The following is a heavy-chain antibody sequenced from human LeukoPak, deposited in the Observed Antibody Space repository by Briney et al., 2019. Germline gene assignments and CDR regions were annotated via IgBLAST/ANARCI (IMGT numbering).Heavy chain of an antibody. CDR2: ISYDGSNK. CDR1: GFTFSSYA. CDR3: AKYESNGWSYFDY. Sequence: PGRSLRLSCAASGFTFSSYAMHWVRQAPGKGLEWVAVISYDGSNKKYADSVKGRFTISRDNSKNTLYLQMNSLRAEDTAAYYCAKYESNGWSYFDYWGQGTLVTVSS. V-gene: IGHV3-30*04. J-gene: IGHJ4*02. D-gene: IGHD6-19*01.